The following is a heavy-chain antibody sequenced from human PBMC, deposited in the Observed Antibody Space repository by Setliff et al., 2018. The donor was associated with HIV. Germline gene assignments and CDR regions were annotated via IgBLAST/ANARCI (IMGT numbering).Heavy chain of an antibody. CDR3: ARLRITMIMMLNYFDY. V-gene: IGHV4-39*07. CDR2: IYTTGST. J-gene: IGHJ4*02. CDR1: GGSISSSSYY. Sequence: PSETLSLTCTVSGGSISSSSYYWGWIRQPPGKGLEWIGSIYTTGSTNYNPSLKSRVTMSVVTSKNQFSLRLTSVTAADTAVYFCARLRITMIMMLNYFDYWGQGTLVTVSS. D-gene: IGHD3-22*01.